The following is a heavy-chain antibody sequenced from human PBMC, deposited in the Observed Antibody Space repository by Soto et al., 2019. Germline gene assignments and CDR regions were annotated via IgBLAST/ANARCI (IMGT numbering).Heavy chain of an antibody. CDR1: GYTFITYG. Sequence: QVQLVQSGAEVKKPGASVKVSCKASGYTFITYGVSWVRQAPGQGLDWLGWISTYNGNTRYAERLQGRVTMTTDTTTNKASMEVRNLRSDDTAVYSCARGPSDYYDNSANYFLDYWGQGALVTVSS. J-gene: IGHJ4*02. CDR2: ISTYNGNT. D-gene: IGHD3-22*01. CDR3: ARGPSDYYDNSANYFLDY. V-gene: IGHV1-18*01.